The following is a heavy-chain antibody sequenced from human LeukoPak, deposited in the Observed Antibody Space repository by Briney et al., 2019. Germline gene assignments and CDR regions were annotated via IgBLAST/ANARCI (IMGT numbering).Heavy chain of an antibody. CDR2: INTNTGNP. Sequence: ASVKISCKASGYTFTSYAMNWVRQAPGQGLEWMGWINTNTGNPTYAQGFTGRFVFSLDTSVSTAYLQISSLRAEDTAVYYCAREPHSSGWYWFDPWGQGTLVTVSS. V-gene: IGHV7-4-1*02. D-gene: IGHD6-19*01. J-gene: IGHJ5*02. CDR3: AREPHSSGWYWFDP. CDR1: GYTFTSYA.